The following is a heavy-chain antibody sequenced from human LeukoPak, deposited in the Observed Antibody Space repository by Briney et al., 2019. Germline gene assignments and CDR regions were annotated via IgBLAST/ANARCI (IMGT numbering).Heavy chain of an antibody. D-gene: IGHD6-13*01. CDR1: GYTFTSYG. Sequence: RASVKVSCKASGYTFTSYGISWVRQAPGQGLEWMGWISAYNGNTNYAQKLQGRVTMTTDTSTSTAYMELRSLRSEDTAVYYCARATNTAYSSSWYDYWGQGTLVTVSS. CDR2: ISAYNGNT. V-gene: IGHV1-18*01. J-gene: IGHJ4*02. CDR3: ARATNTAYSSSWYDY.